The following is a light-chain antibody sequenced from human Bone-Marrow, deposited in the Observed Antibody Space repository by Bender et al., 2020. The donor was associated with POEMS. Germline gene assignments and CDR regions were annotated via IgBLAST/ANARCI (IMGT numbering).Light chain of an antibody. CDR3: CSYAGSSTWV. J-gene: IGLJ3*02. CDR2: EVK. V-gene: IGLV2-23*02. Sequence: QSALPQPASVSGSPGQSITISCTGGSSDVGGYNFVSWYQHHPGKAPKLMFYEVKKRPSGISSRFSGSRSGNTASLTISGLQVEDEADYYCCSYAGSSTWVFGGGTKLTVL. CDR1: SSDVGGYNF.